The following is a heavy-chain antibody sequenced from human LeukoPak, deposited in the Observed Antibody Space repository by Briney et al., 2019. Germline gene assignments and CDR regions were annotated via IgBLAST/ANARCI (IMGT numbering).Heavy chain of an antibody. V-gene: IGHV4-39*01. Sequence: SETLSLTCTVSGGSISSSRYYWGWIRQPPGKGLEWIGTIYYSGSTHYNPSLKSRVTISGDTSKNQFSLKLSSLTAADTAVYYCARQDAFYDVLTGYYMDYWGQGTLVTVSS. CDR2: IYYSGST. CDR1: GGSISSSRYY. D-gene: IGHD3-9*01. J-gene: IGHJ4*02. CDR3: ARQDAFYDVLTGYYMDY.